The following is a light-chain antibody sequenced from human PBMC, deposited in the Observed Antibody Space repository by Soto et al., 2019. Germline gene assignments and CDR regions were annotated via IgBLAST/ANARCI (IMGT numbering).Light chain of an antibody. CDR3: QHYSGYSWT. Sequence: DIQMTQSPSPLSASVGDSVTITCRASQSISSWLAWYQQKPGKAPKLLIYKASSLESGVPSRFSGSGSGTEFTLTISSLQPDDFATYYCQHYSGYSWTFGQGTKVDIK. J-gene: IGKJ1*01. CDR1: QSISSW. CDR2: KAS. V-gene: IGKV1-5*03.